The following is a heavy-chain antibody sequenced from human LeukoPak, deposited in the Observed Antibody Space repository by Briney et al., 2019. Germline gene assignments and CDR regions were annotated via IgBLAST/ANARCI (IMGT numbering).Heavy chain of an antibody. V-gene: IGHV4-39*01. J-gene: IGHJ5*02. CDR1: GGSISSSSSY. CDR2: IYYSGSS. Sequence: SETLSLTCSVSGGSISSSSSYWGWIRQPPGKGLEWIGSIYYSGSSFDNPALKSRVTISVDTSKNQFSLKLSSVTATDTAVYYCASLVPPGWFDPWGQGTLVTVSS. D-gene: IGHD1-14*01. CDR3: ASLVPPGWFDP.